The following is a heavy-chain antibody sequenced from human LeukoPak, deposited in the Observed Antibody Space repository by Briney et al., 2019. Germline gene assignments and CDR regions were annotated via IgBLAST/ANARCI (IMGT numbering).Heavy chain of an antibody. CDR1: GYTFTGYY. V-gene: IGHV1-69*13. J-gene: IGHJ4*02. CDR3: ARGGDSGYDYAYYFDY. Sequence: GASVKVSCKASGYTFTGYYMHWVRQAPGQGLEWMGGIIPIFGTANYAQKFQGRVTITADESTSTAYMELSSLRSEDTAVYYCARGGDSGYDYAYYFDYWGQGTLVTVSS. CDR2: IIPIFGTA. D-gene: IGHD5-12*01.